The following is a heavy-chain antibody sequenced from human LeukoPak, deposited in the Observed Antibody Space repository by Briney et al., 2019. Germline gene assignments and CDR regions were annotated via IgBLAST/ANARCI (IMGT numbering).Heavy chain of an antibody. V-gene: IGHV4-38-2*02. Sequence: SETLSLTCTVSGNSIRSDYYWGWIRQPPGKGLEWIGSMHYSGNSNYNPSLESRVTISVDTSSKNQFSLKLSSVTAADTAVYFCAAYFSGYPRIQYWGQGTLVTVSS. CDR2: MHYSGNS. CDR1: GNSIRSDYY. D-gene: IGHD5-12*01. J-gene: IGHJ4*02. CDR3: AAYFSGYPRIQY.